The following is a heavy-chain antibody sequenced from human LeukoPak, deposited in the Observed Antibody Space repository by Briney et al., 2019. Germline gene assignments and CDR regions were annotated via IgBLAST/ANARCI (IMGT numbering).Heavy chain of an antibody. CDR3: ARGGSYTMVKNY. D-gene: IGHD1-26*01. CDR1: GGSISSGYYY. Sequence: SETLSLTCTLSGGSISSGYYYWGWIRQPPGKGLEWIGSIYYSGDTYYNPSLKSRVTISLDMSKNQFSLRLSSVSAADTAVYYCARGGSYTMVKNYWGQGTLVTVSS. J-gene: IGHJ4*02. CDR2: IYYSGDT. V-gene: IGHV4-39*07.